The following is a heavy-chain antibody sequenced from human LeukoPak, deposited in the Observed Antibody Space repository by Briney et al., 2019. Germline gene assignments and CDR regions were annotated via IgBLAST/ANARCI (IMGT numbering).Heavy chain of an antibody. CDR2: IYYSGST. V-gene: IGHV4-59*11. CDR1: GGSISSHY. J-gene: IGHJ4*02. Sequence: PSETLSLTCTVSGGSISSHYWSWIRQPPGKGLEWIGYIYYSGSTNYNPSLKSRVTISLDTSKNQFSLKLNSVTAADTAVYYCARGRIIAARPVDYWGQGTLVTVSS. CDR3: ARGRIIAARPVDY. D-gene: IGHD6-6*01.